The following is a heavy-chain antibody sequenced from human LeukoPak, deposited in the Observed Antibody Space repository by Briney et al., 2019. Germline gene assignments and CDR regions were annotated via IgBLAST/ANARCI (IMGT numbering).Heavy chain of an antibody. CDR1: GFTFSSYA. J-gene: IGHJ4*02. CDR3: AKGRALEVVAAFNY. V-gene: IGHV3-23*01. Sequence: GGSLRLSCAASGFTFSSYAMGWVRQAPGNRLEWVSAISGSGANTYYADSVKGRFTISRDNSKNTLSLQMNTLRTDDTAVYYCAKGRALEVVAAFNYWGQGTVVTVSP. D-gene: IGHD2-15*01. CDR2: ISGSGANT.